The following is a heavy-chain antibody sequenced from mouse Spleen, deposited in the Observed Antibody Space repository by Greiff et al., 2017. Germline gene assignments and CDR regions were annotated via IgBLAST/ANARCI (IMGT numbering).Heavy chain of an antibody. Sequence: VKLQQPGAELVMPGASVKLSCKASGYTFTSYWMHWVKQRPGQGLEWIGEIDPSDSYTNYNQKFKGKATLTVDKSSSTAYMQLSSLTSEDSAVYYCARREYGNSYAMDYWGQGTSVTVSS. V-gene: IGHV1-69*01. CDR3: ARREYGNSYAMDY. D-gene: IGHD2-10*02. CDR1: GYTFTSYW. J-gene: IGHJ4*01. CDR2: IDPSDSYT.